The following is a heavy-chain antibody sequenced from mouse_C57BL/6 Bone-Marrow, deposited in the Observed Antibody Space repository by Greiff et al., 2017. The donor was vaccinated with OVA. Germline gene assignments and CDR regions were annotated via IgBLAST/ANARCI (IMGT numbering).Heavy chain of an antibody. Sequence: EVQRVESEGGLVQPGSSMKLSCTASGFTFSDYYMAWVRQVPEKGLEWVANINYDGSSTYYLDSLKSRFIISRDNAKNILYLQMSSLKSEDTATYYCARDGYYYGSSYWYFDVWGTGTTVTVSS. D-gene: IGHD1-1*01. CDR1: GFTFSDYY. J-gene: IGHJ1*03. V-gene: IGHV5-16*01. CDR3: ARDGYYYGSSYWYFDV. CDR2: INYDGSST.